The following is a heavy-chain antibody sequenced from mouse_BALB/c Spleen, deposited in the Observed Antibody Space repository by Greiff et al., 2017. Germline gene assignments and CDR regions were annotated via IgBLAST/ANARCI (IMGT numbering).Heavy chain of an antibody. CDR2: IRNKANGYTT. J-gene: IGHJ2*01. CDR3: ARDNFDY. Sequence: VQVVESGGGLVQPGGSLRLSCATSGFTFTDYYMSWVRQPPGKALEWLGFIRNKANGYTTEYSASVKGRFTISRDNSQSILYLQMNTLRAEDSATYYCARDNFDYWGQGTTLTVSS. V-gene: IGHV7-3*02. CDR1: GFTFTDYY.